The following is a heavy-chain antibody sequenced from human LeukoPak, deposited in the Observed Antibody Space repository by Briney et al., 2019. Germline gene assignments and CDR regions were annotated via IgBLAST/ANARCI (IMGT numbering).Heavy chain of an antibody. CDR2: INPSGGST. CDR3: AREDRHSSSFVGYFDY. V-gene: IGHV1-46*01. Sequence: ASVKVSCKASGYTFTSYYMHWVRQAPGQGLEWMGIINPSGGSTSYAQKFQGRVTMTRDTSTSTVYMELSSLRSEDTAVYYCAREDRHSSSFVGYFDYWGQGTLVTVSS. CDR1: GYTFTSYY. D-gene: IGHD6-6*01. J-gene: IGHJ4*02.